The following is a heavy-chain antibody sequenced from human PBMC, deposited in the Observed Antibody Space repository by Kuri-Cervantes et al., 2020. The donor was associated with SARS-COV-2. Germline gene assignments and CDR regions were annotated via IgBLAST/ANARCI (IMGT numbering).Heavy chain of an antibody. CDR3: ARRSPTTVTDY. J-gene: IGHJ4*02. Sequence: ASVKVSCKASGYTFTSYDINWVRQATGQGLEWMGWMNPNSGGTNYAEKFQGRVTMTTDTSASIAYMELRSLRSDDTAVYYCARRSPTTVTDYWGQGTLVTVSS. D-gene: IGHD4-17*01. CDR1: GYTFTSYD. CDR2: MNPNSGGT. V-gene: IGHV1-8*01.